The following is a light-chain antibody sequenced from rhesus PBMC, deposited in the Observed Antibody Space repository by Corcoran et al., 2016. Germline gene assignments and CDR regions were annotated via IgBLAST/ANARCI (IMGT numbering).Light chain of an antibody. Sequence: DIQMTQSPSSLSASVGDTVTITCRASQSISSWLAWYQQKPGKAPNLLIDKASKLPSGVPSRFSGSGSGTDLTLTISSLQSEDFATYYWQQYSSSPYSFGQGTKVEIK. J-gene: IGKJ2*01. CDR1: QSISSW. V-gene: IGKV1-22*01. CDR2: KAS. CDR3: QQYSSSPYS.